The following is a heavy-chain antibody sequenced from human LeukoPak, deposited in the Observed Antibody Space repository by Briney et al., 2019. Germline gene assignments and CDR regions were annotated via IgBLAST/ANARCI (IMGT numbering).Heavy chain of an antibody. CDR1: GFTFSSYN. J-gene: IGHJ4*02. CDR2: ISSSDTYI. Sequence: GGSLRLSCAASGFTFSSYNMNWVRQAPGKGLEWVSSISSSDTYIHYADSVKGRFTISRDNAKNSLYLQMNSLRAEDTAVYYCSRSEEVADPHFDYWGQGTLVTVSS. V-gene: IGHV3-21*01. CDR3: SRSEEVADPHFDY. D-gene: IGHD6-19*01.